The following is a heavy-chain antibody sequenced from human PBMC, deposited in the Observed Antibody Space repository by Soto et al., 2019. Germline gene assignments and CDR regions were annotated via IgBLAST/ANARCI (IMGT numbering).Heavy chain of an antibody. Sequence: PSETLSLTCAFSVGSLIDYYWPWIRQSPGKGLEWIGEIHPSGSTYYNPSLRSRVTISVDTSKNQFSLKLTSLTAADTAIYYCARGRDEYKLGNVWGHGTTVTVSS. J-gene: IGHJ6*02. D-gene: IGHD1-1*01. CDR1: VGSLIDYY. V-gene: IGHV4-34*01. CDR2: IHPSGST. CDR3: ARGRDEYKLGNV.